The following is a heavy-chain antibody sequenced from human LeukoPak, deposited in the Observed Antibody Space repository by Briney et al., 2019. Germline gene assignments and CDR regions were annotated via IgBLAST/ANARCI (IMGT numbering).Heavy chain of an antibody. J-gene: IGHJ4*02. D-gene: IGHD3-16*01. V-gene: IGHV1-2*02. Sequence: ASVKVSCKASGCTFTGYYLHWVRQAPGQGLEWMGWIHPKSGDTHYAQKFLGRVTLTRDTSTTIVYMELTWLTSDDTAVYYCSRGSGISFGGIDYWGQGTLVTVSS. CDR1: GCTFTGYY. CDR3: SRGSGISFGGIDY. CDR2: IHPKSGDT.